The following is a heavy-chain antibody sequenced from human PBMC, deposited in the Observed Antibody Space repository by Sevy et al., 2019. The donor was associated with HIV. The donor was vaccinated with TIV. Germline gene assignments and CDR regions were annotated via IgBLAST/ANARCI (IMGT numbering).Heavy chain of an antibody. CDR1: GFTFSSYS. CDR2: ISSSSSYI. D-gene: IGHD3-3*01. CDR3: ARDESEGVWSGYYVQH. J-gene: IGHJ1*01. Sequence: GGSLRLSCAASGFTFSSYSMNWVRQAPGKGLEWVSSISSSSSYIYYADSGKGRFTISRDNAKNSLYLQMNSLRAEDTAVYYCARDESEGVWSGYYVQHWGQGTLVTVSS. V-gene: IGHV3-21*01.